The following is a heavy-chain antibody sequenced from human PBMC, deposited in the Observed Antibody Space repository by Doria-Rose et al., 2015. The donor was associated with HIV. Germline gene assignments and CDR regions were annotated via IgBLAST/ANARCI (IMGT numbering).Heavy chain of an antibody. V-gene: IGHV4-4*09. J-gene: IGHJ6*03. CDR2: IYSSGGT. CDR1: GGSISSYY. CDR3: ARFRPSRGIYYSLDV. D-gene: IGHD3-10*01. Sequence: SLTCTVSGGSISSYYWNWIRQPPGKGLEWIGYIYSSGGTHYNSSLKSRVTISIDTSKNQFSLKLSSVTAADTAVYYCARFRPSRGIYYSLDVWGKGTTVTVSS.